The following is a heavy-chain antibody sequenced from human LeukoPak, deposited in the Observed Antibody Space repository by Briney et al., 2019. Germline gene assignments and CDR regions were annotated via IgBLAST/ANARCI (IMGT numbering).Heavy chain of an antibody. D-gene: IGHD3-10*01. J-gene: IGHJ5*02. V-gene: IGHV3-21*01. CDR1: GFTFSSYS. CDR3: ARAGRPMVRGYNWFDP. Sequence: GGSLRLSCAASGFTFSSYSMNWVRQAPGKGLEWVSSISSSSSYIYYADSVKGRFTISRDNAKNSLYLQMNSLRAEDTAVYYCARAGRPMVRGYNWFDPWGQGTLVTVYS. CDR2: ISSSSSYI.